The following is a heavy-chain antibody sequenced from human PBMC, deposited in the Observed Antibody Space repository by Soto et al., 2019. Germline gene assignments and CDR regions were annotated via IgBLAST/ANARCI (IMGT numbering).Heavy chain of an antibody. D-gene: IGHD2-21*01. V-gene: IGHV4-39*01. J-gene: IGHJ5*01. Sequence: SETLSLTCTVSGVSIHNSHSFWGWIRQPPGKGLEFIGTVYYSGGAHYNSSLKSRVTISVDTANNQVSLRMRSLTAADTAVYYCGRVVEGATRHTDLDSWGQGTLVTVTS. CDR1: GVSIHNSHSF. CDR3: GRVVEGATRHTDLDS. CDR2: VYYSGGA.